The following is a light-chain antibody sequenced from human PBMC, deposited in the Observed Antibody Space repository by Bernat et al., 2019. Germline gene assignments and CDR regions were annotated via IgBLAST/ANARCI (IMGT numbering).Light chain of an antibody. V-gene: IGLV2-14*03. CDR3: SSVSTTSTPVV. Sequence: QSALTQPASVSGSPGQSITLSCTGTSSDVGAHNYVSWYQQHPGKAPKLMIFDVSNRPSGVSDRFSGSKSGNTASLAISGLRAECEADYYCSSVSTTSTPVVFGGGTKLTVL. J-gene: IGLJ3*02. CDR2: DVS. CDR1: SSDVGAHNY.